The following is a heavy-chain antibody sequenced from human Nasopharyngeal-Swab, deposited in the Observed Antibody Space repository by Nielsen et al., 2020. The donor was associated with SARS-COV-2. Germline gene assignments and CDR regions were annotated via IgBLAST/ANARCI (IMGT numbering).Heavy chain of an antibody. V-gene: IGHV3-7*01. CDR1: GFTFSSYW. CDR3: ASLTYYYDSSGLDY. J-gene: IGHJ4*02. CDR2: IKQDGSEK. Sequence: GESLKISCAASGFTFSSYWMSWVRQAPGKGLEWVANIKQDGSEKCYVDSVKGRFTISRDNAKNSLYLQMNSLRAEDTAVYYCASLTYYYDSSGLDYWGQGTLVTVSS. D-gene: IGHD3-22*01.